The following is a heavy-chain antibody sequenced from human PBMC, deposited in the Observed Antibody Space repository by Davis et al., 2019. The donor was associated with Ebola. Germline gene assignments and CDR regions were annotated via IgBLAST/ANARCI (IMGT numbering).Heavy chain of an antibody. D-gene: IGHD3-9*01. CDR1: GFTFRNFA. CDR3: ASVPDFDILAGYYTNNKIFDN. J-gene: IGHJ4*02. Sequence: PGGSLRLSCAASGFTFRNFAMGWVRQAPGKGLEWVSGISGSGKTYYADSAKGRFAISRDNSRDTVYLQMNSLRAEDTAIYYCASVPDFDILAGYYTNNKIFDNWGQGALVTVSS. V-gene: IGHV3-23*01. CDR2: ISGSGKT.